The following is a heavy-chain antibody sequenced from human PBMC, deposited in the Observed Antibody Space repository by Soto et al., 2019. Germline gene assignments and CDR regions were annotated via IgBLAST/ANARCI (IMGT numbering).Heavy chain of an antibody. CDR3: ARLVATRYYYYGMDV. Sequence: SVKVSCKASGGTFSSYAISWVRQAPGQGLEWMGGIIHIFGTANYAQKFQGRVTITADKSTSTAYMELSSLRSEDTAVYYCARLVATRYYYYGMDVWGQGTTVTVSS. CDR2: IIHIFGTA. D-gene: IGHD5-12*01. V-gene: IGHV1-69*06. CDR1: GGTFSSYA. J-gene: IGHJ6*02.